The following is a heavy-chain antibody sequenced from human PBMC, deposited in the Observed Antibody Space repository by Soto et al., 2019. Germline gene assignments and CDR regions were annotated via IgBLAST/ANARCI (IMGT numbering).Heavy chain of an antibody. CDR1: GFTFSSYG. Sequence: QVQLVESGGGVVQPGRSLRLSCAASGFTFSSYGMHWVRQAPGKGLEWVAVIWYDGSNKYYADSVKGRFTISRDNSKNTLYLQMNSLRAEDTAVYYCAREGRIQLWLTLYGVDVWGQGTTVTVSS. D-gene: IGHD5-18*01. CDR2: IWYDGSNK. J-gene: IGHJ6*02. CDR3: AREGRIQLWLTLYGVDV. V-gene: IGHV3-33*01.